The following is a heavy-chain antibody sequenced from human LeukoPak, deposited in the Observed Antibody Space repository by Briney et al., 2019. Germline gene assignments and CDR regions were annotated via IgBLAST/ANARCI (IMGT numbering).Heavy chain of an antibody. CDR2: ISGSGGST. V-gene: IGHV3-23*01. J-gene: IGHJ4*02. CDR1: GFMFSRYS. D-gene: IGHD3-22*01. CDR3: AKCDSSGYYDYDY. Sequence: GGSLRLSCVGSGFMFSRYSMGWVRQAPGKGPEWVSAISGSGGSTYYADSVKGRFTISRDNSKNTLYLQMNSLRAEDTAVYYCAKCDSSGYYDYDYWGQGTLVTVSS.